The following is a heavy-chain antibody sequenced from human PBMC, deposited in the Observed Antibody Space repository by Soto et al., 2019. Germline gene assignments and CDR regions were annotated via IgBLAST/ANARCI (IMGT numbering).Heavy chain of an antibody. J-gene: IGHJ4*02. CDR3: ARVAAGAAIPSIDFDY. Sequence: WGSLRLSCTASGCTFSSYWMSWVRQAPGKGLEWVANIKQDGSEKYYVDSEKGRFTISRDNAKNSLYLQMNSLRAEDTAVFYCARVAAGAAIPSIDFDYSGEGTLVTVS. D-gene: IGHD2-2*01. CDR2: IKQDGSEK. CDR1: GCTFSSYW. V-gene: IGHV3-7*01.